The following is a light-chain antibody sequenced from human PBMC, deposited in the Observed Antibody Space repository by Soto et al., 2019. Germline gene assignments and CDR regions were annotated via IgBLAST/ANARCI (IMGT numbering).Light chain of an antibody. Sequence: DIQMTQSPSTLSASVGDRVSITCRASQSIERYLAWYQQKPGKAPNFLIYDASSLERGVPSRFSGRGSGTEFTLTISSLQPDDFATYYCQQFKSSTWTFGQGTKVEIK. CDR3: QQFKSSTWT. CDR2: DAS. CDR1: QSIERY. V-gene: IGKV1-5*01. J-gene: IGKJ1*01.